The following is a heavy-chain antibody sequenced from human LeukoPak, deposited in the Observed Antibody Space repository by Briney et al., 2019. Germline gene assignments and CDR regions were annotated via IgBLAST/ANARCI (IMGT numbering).Heavy chain of an antibody. Sequence: GASVKVSCKASGYTFTSYGISWVRQAPGQGLEWMGWISAYNGNTNYAQKLQGRVTMTTDTSTSTAYMELRSLRSDDTAVYYCARGVTDYYDSSGYYDDYWGQGTLVTVSS. CDR2: ISAYNGNT. CDR1: GYTFTSYG. CDR3: ARGVTDYYDSSGYYDDY. V-gene: IGHV1-18*01. J-gene: IGHJ4*02. D-gene: IGHD3-22*01.